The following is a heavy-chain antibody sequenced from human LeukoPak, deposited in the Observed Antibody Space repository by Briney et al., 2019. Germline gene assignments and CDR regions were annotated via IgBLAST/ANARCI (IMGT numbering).Heavy chain of an antibody. CDR2: IKEDGSEK. CDR3: ARDKYCSGGSCYLRFDY. J-gene: IGHJ4*02. D-gene: IGHD2-15*01. CDR1: GFTFSSYA. Sequence: GGPLRLSCAASGFTFSSYAMSWVRQAPGKGLEWVANIKEDGSEKNYVDSVKGRFTISRDNAKNSLYLQMDSLRAEDTAVYYCARDKYCSGGSCYLRFDYWGQGTLVTVSS. V-gene: IGHV3-7*03.